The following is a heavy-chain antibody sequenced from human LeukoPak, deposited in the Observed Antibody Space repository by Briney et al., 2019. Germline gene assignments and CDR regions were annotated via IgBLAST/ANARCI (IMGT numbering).Heavy chain of an antibody. CDR1: GFTFSSYA. V-gene: IGHV3-23*01. Sequence: GGSLRLSCAASGFTFSSYAMSWVRQAPGKGLEWVSAISGSGGSTYYADSVKGRFTISRDNSKNTLYLQMNSLRAEDTAVYYCAKMEGYCSGGSCHTDYWGQGTLVTVSS. CDR3: AKMEGYCSGGSCHTDY. J-gene: IGHJ4*02. D-gene: IGHD2-15*01. CDR2: ISGSGGST.